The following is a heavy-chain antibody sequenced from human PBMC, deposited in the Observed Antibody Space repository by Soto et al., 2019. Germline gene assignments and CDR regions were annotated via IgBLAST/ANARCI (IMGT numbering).Heavy chain of an antibody. D-gene: IGHD2-2*01. Sequence: QVQLQESGPGLVKPSETLSLTCTVFGGSISSYYWSWVRPPPGKGLEWIAYIYYSGITSYHSSLKRRVTISVDSSKNQFSLKLTSVTAADTAVYYCARDMPRGVPTGSDAFNVWGQGTLVTVSS. CDR1: GGSISSYY. V-gene: IGHV4-59*01. CDR2: IYYSGIT. CDR3: ARDMPRGVPTGSDAFNV. J-gene: IGHJ3*01.